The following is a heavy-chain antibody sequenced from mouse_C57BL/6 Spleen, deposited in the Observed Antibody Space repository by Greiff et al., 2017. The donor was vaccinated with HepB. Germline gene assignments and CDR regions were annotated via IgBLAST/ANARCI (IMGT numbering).Heavy chain of an antibody. J-gene: IGHJ4*01. V-gene: IGHV1-53*01. CDR1: GYTFTSYW. D-gene: IGHD2-3*01. Sequence: VQLQQPGTELVKPGASVKLSCKASGYTFTSYWMHWVTQRPGQGLEWIGYINPSNGGTNYNEKFKSKATLTVDKSSSTAYMQLSSLTSEDSAVYYCARSGDGYLYAMDYWGQGTSVTVSS. CDR3: ARSGDGYLYAMDY. CDR2: INPSNGGT.